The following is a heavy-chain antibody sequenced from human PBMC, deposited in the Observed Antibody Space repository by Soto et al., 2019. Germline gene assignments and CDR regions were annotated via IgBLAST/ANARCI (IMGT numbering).Heavy chain of an antibody. CDR2: ISWNSGSI. CDR3: AKVGSSTSLAQNQYYFDY. CDR1: GFTFDDYA. Sequence: EVQLVESGGGLVQPGRSLRLSCAASGFTFDDYAMHWVRQAPGKGLEWVSGISWNSGSIGYADSVKGRFTISRGNAKNSLYLQMNSLRAEDTALYYCAKVGSSTSLAQNQYYFDYWGQGTLVTVSS. V-gene: IGHV3-9*01. J-gene: IGHJ4*02. D-gene: IGHD2-2*01.